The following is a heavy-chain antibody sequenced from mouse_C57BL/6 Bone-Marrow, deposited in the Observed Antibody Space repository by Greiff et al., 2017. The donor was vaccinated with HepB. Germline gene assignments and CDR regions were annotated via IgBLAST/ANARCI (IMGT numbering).Heavy chain of an antibody. Sequence: VHVKQSGPELVKPGASVKIPCKASGYTFTDYNMDRVKQSHGKSPEWIGDINPNNGGTIYNQKFKGKATLTVEKSSSTAYMELRSLTSEDTAVYYCARGDYGSSPVLDVWGTGTTVTVSS. CDR1: GYTFTDYN. CDR2: INPNNGGT. V-gene: IGHV1-18*01. D-gene: IGHD1-1*01. CDR3: ARGDYGSSPVLDV. J-gene: IGHJ1*03.